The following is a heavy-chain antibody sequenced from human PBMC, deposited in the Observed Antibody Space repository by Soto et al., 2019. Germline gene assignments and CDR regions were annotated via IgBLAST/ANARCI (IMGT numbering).Heavy chain of an antibody. CDR3: ARDNIVCSSTSCYPNWFDP. CDR2: IYYSGST. D-gene: IGHD2-2*01. J-gene: IGHJ5*02. V-gene: IGHV4-59*01. Sequence: SWTRSLTCTVWGGASSRYYWSWIRQTPGKGLEWIGYIYYSGSTNYNPSLKSRVTISVDTSKNQFSLKLSSVTAADTAVYYCARDNIVCSSTSCYPNWFDPWGQGTLVTVSS. CDR1: GGASSRYY.